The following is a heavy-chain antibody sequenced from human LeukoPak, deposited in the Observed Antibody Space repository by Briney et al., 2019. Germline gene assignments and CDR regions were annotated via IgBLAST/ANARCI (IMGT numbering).Heavy chain of an antibody. CDR2: IYHSGST. CDR3: ARVKCLGYCSGGSRKTFDY. V-gene: IGHV4-38-2*02. J-gene: IGHJ4*02. Sequence: SETLSLTCTVSGYSISSGYYWGWIRQPPGKGLEWIGSIYHSGSTYYNPSLKSRVTISVDTSKNQFSLKLSSVTAADTAVYYCARVKCLGYCSGGSRKTFDYWGQGTLVTVSS. CDR1: GYSISSGYY. D-gene: IGHD2-15*01.